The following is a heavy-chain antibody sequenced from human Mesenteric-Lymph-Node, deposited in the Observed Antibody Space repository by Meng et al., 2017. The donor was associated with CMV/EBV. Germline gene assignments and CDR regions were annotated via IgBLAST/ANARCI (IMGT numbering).Heavy chain of an antibody. CDR2: IYYSGNT. Sequence: GSLRLSCTVSGDSISSSGYYWGWIRQPPGKGLEWIGNIYYSGNTYYNPSLKSRVTISVDTSKNQFSLKLSSVTAADTAVYYCARAIALDSSGYWGQGTLVTVSS. CDR3: ARAIALDSSGY. J-gene: IGHJ4*02. D-gene: IGHD3-22*01. V-gene: IGHV4-39*01. CDR1: GDSISSSGYY.